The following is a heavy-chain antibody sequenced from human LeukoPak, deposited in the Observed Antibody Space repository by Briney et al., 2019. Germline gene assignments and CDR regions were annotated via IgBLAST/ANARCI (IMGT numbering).Heavy chain of an antibody. CDR1: GGSISSGGYS. V-gene: IGHV4-30-2*01. CDR3: ASSREGYSGYDLDY. J-gene: IGHJ4*02. D-gene: IGHD5-12*01. CDR2: IYHSGST. Sequence: SQTLSLTCAVSGGSISSGGYSWSWIRQPPGKGLEWIGYIYHSGSTYYNPSLKSRVTISVDRSKNQSSLKLSSVTAADTAVYYCASSREGYSGYDLDYWGQGTLVTVSS.